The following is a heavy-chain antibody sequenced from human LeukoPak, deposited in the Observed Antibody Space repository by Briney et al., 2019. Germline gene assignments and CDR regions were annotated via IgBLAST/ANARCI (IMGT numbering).Heavy chain of an antibody. D-gene: IGHD6-19*01. CDR2: IYYSGHT. Sequence: SETLSLTCTVSGGSISSTYSWGWIRQPPGKGLEWIGNIYYSGHTYYSPSLKSRVTISVDTSKNQLSLKLSSVTAADTAVYYCARRLSSGWHNDAFDIWGQGTMVTVSS. J-gene: IGHJ3*02. V-gene: IGHV4-39*01. CDR3: ARRLSSGWHNDAFDI. CDR1: GGSISSTYS.